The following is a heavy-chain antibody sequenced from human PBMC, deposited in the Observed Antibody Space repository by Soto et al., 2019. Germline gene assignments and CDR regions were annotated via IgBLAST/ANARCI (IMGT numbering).Heavy chain of an antibody. V-gene: IGHV4-30-4*08. D-gene: IGHD3-3*01. CDR2: IYYSGST. Sequence: QVQLQESGPGLVKPSQTLSLTCTVSGGSISSGDYYWSWIRQHPGKGLEWIGYIYYSGSTYYNPXXXXXXXXXXXXXXXXXXXXXXXXXAXXXXXXXXXRWWSGSRQGFDPWGQGTLVTVSS. CDR3: XRWWSGSRQGFDP. CDR1: GGSISSGDYY. J-gene: IGHJ5*02.